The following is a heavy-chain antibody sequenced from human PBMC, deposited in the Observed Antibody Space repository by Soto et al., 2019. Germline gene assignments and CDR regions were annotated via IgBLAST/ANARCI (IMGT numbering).Heavy chain of an antibody. Sequence: PSETLSLTCTVSGGSISSYYWSWIRQPPGKGLEWIGYIYYSGSTNYNPSLKSRVTISVDTSKNQFSLKLSSVTAADTAVYYCAKFSISWVSGYVNWFGPWGQGTLVTV. CDR2: IYYSGST. D-gene: IGHD6-13*01. CDR3: AKFSISWVSGYVNWFGP. V-gene: IGHV4-59*01. J-gene: IGHJ5*02. CDR1: GGSISSYY.